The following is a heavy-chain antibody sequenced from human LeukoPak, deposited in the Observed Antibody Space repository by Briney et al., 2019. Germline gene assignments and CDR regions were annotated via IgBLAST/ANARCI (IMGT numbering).Heavy chain of an antibody. CDR1: GYTLTELS. D-gene: IGHD3-16*01. CDR2: FDTEDGET. CDR3: ATDGTWGSPFDY. Sequence: AASVKVSCKVSGYTLTELSMHWVRQAPGKGLEWMGGFDTEDGETIYAQKFQGRVTMTEDTSTDTAYMELSSLRSEDTALYYCATDGTWGSPFDYWGQGTLVTVSS. J-gene: IGHJ4*02. V-gene: IGHV1-24*01.